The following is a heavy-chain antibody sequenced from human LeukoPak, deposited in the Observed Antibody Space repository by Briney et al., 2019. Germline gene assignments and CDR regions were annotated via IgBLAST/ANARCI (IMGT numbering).Heavy chain of an antibody. CDR3: ARVAGTKCLDY. J-gene: IGHJ4*02. D-gene: IGHD6-19*01. CDR1: GFTFSTYA. V-gene: IGHV3-23*01. CDR2: ISGSGGST. Sequence: GGSLKLSCAASGFTFSTYAVSWVRQAPGRGLEWVSSISGSGGSTSYADSVKGRFTISRDNSKNTLYLQMNSLRAEDTAIYYCARVAGTKCLDYWGQGTLVTVSS.